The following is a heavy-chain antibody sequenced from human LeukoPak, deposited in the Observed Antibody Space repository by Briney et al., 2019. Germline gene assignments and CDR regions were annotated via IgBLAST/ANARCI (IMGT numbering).Heavy chain of an antibody. J-gene: IGHJ3*02. Sequence: GGSLRLSCAASGFTFSSYSMNWVRQAPGKGLEWVSSISSSSSYIYYADSVKGRFTISRGNAKNSLYLQMNSLRAEDTAVYYCARDSESRFLGWPTMAEDAFDIWGQGTMVTVSS. CDR2: ISSSSSYI. CDR3: ARDSESRFLGWPTMAEDAFDI. CDR1: GFTFSSYS. V-gene: IGHV3-21*01. D-gene: IGHD3-3*01.